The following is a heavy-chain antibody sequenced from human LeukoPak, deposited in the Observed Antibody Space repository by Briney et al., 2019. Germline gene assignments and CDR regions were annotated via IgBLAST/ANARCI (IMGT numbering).Heavy chain of an antibody. CDR1: GFTFDSYW. D-gene: IGHD2-2*01. CDR2: IKEDGSEK. Sequence: GGSLRLSCATSGFTFDSYWMSWVRQAPGKGLEWVANIKEDGSEKYYVDSVKGRFTISRDNAKNSVYLQMSSLRADDTAVYYCAREVGSAARGRWGQGTLVTVSS. J-gene: IGHJ4*02. V-gene: IGHV3-7*05. CDR3: AREVGSAARGR.